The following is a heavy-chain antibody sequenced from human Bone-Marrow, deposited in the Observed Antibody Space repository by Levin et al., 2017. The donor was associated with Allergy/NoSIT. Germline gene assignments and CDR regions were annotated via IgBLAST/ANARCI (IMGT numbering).Heavy chain of an antibody. D-gene: IGHD3-3*01. Sequence: PGGSLRLSCKASGYTFTSYAMNWVRQAPGQGLEWMGWINTNTGNPTYAQGFTGRFVFSLDTSVSTAYLQISSLKAEDTAVYYCARKRFLEWLLYFDYWGQGTLVTVSS. J-gene: IGHJ4*02. CDR2: INTNTGNP. CDR3: ARKRFLEWLLYFDY. V-gene: IGHV7-4-1*02. CDR1: GYTFTSYA.